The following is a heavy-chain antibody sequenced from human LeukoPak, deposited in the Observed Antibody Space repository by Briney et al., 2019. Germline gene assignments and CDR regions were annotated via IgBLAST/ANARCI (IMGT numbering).Heavy chain of an antibody. D-gene: IGHD1-1*01. CDR1: GYTLTELS. J-gene: IGHJ4*02. Sequence: VASVKVSCKVSGYTLTELSMHWVRQAPGKGLEWMGGFDPGDGETIYAQKFQGRVTMTEDTSTDTAYMELSSLRSEDTAVYYCATLRWGTTGTSVFDYWGQGTLVTVSS. CDR2: FDPGDGET. V-gene: IGHV1-24*01. CDR3: ATLRWGTTGTSVFDY.